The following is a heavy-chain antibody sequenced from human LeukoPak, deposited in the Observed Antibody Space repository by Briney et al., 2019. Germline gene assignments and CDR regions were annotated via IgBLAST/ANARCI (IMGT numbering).Heavy chain of an antibody. D-gene: IGHD6-19*01. J-gene: IGHJ4*02. CDR3: ARDYWGIAVAGIEYYFDY. Sequence: GASVKVSCKASGYTFTGYYMHWVRQAPGQGLEWMGRINPNSDGTNYAKKFQGRVTMTRDTSISTAYMELSRLRSDDTAVYYCARDYWGIAVAGIEYYFDYWGQGTLVTVSS. CDR1: GYTFTGYY. CDR2: INPNSDGT. V-gene: IGHV1-2*06.